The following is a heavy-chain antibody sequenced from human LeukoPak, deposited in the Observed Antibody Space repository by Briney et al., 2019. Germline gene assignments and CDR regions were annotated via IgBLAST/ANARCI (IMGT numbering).Heavy chain of an antibody. Sequence: PSETLSLTCAVYGGSFSGYYWSWIRQPPGKGLEWIGEINHSGSTNYDPSLKSRVTISVDTSKNQFSLKLSPVTAADTAVYYCARRMARNLARGPQRGYSYGYVGSGEGYWGQGTLVTVSS. CDR3: ARRMARNLARGPQRGYSYGYVGSGEGY. CDR1: GGSFSGYY. J-gene: IGHJ4*02. V-gene: IGHV4-34*01. CDR2: INHSGST. D-gene: IGHD5-18*01.